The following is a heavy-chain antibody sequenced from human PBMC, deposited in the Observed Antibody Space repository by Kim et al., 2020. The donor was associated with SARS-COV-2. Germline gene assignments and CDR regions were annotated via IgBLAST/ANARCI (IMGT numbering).Heavy chain of an antibody. CDR3: ARGRRRRDGFNYYYYYGLDV. J-gene: IGHJ6*02. CDR2: INYFGST. CDR1: NGSFSDYS. D-gene: IGHD5-12*01. Sequence: SETLSLTCGVYNGSFSDYSWTWIRQPPGKGLEWIGEINYFGSTDYNPSLKSGVTLSIDTSKKQFSLKVTSVTAADTALYYCARGRRRRDGFNYYYYYGLDVWGQGTTVTVSS. V-gene: IGHV4-34*01.